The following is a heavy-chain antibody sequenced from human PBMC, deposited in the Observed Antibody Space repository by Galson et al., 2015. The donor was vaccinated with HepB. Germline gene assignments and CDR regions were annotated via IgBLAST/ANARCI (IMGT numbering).Heavy chain of an antibody. V-gene: IGHV3-30*18. CDR2: ISYDGSNK. J-gene: IGHJ6*02. Sequence: SLRLSCAASGFTFSRYGMHWVRQAPGKGLEWVAVISYDGSNKYYADSVKGRFTISRDNSKNTLYLQMNSLRAEDTAVYYCAKDLYSSSRPGWGQGTTVTVSS. D-gene: IGHD6-13*01. CDR1: GFTFSRYG. CDR3: AKDLYSSSRPG.